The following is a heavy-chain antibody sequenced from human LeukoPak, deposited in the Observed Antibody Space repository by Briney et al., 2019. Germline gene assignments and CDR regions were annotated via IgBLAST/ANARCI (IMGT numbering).Heavy chain of an antibody. Sequence: QSGGSLRLSCGGAGFTFSSYAMSWVRQAPGKGLEWVSATSGSGGSTYYADSVKGRFTISRDNSKNTLYLQMNSLRAEDTAVYYCAKNGRGDDAFDIWGQGTMVTVSS. CDR1: GFTFSSYA. D-gene: IGHD3-10*01. J-gene: IGHJ3*02. CDR3: AKNGRGDDAFDI. CDR2: TSGSGGST. V-gene: IGHV3-23*01.